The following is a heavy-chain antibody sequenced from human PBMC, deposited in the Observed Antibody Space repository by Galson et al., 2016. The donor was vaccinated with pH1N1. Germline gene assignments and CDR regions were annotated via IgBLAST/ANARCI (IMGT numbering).Heavy chain of an antibody. Sequence: QSGAEVKKPGESLKISCKASGYSFISQWIARVRQVPGKGLEWVGVVNPGGSTIRYSPSFQGQVTISSDKSISTAYLQWISLRASDNATYYCARQYDFGDYRGNAFDIWGQGTVVLVSS. J-gene: IGHJ3*02. CDR1: GYSFISQW. CDR2: VNPGGSTI. CDR3: ARQYDFGDYRGNAFDI. D-gene: IGHD4-17*01. V-gene: IGHV5-51*03.